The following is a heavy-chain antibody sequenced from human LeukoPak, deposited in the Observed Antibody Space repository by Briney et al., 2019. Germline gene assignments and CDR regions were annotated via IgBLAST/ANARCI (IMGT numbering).Heavy chain of an antibody. CDR1: GFTFSSYW. CDR2: IKQDGSEK. V-gene: IGHV3-7*03. J-gene: IGHJ5*02. D-gene: IGHD3-16*01. CDR3: ASNSYYDYVWGSTLDP. Sequence: PGGSLRLSCAASGFTFSSYWMSWVRQAPGKGLEWVANIKQDGSEKYYVDSVKGRFTISRDNAKNSLYLQMNSLRAEDTAVYYCASNSYYDYVWGSTLDPWGQGTLVTVSS.